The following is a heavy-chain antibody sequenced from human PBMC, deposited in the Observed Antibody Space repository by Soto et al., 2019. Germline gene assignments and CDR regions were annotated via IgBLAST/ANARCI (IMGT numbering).Heavy chain of an antibody. V-gene: IGHV1-69*13. CDR1: GGTFSSYA. Sequence: ASVKVSCKASGGTFSSYAISWVRQAPGQGXEWMGGIIPIFGTANYAQKFQGRVTITADESTSTAYMELSSLRSEDTAAYYCAMSAADPTEHFYYYYYGMDVWGQGTTVTVSS. D-gene: IGHD6-13*01. CDR3: AMSAADPTEHFYYYYYGMDV. CDR2: IIPIFGTA. J-gene: IGHJ6*02.